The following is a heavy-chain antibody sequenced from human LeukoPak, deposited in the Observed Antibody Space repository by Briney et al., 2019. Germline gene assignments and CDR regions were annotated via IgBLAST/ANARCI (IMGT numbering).Heavy chain of an antibody. V-gene: IGHV3-30-3*01. J-gene: IGHJ4*02. CDR3: AKDLNYGDYFY. Sequence: GGSLRLSCTASGFTFSDNVMHWVRQTPAKGLEWVAVISDSGVNQYYADSVKGRFTISRDNSKNTLYLQMNSLRPEDTAVYYCAKDLNYGDYFYWGQGTLVTVSS. D-gene: IGHD4-17*01. CDR2: ISDSGVNQ. CDR1: GFTFSDNV.